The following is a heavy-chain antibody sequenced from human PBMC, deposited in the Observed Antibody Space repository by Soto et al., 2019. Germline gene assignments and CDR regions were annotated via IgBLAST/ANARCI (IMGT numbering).Heavy chain of an antibody. Sequence: GESLKISCKGSGYSFTSYWISWVRQMPVKGLEWMGRIDPSDSYTNYSPSFQGHVTISADKSISTAYLQWSSLKASDTAMYYCARHGGSLRYNILTGYYNGPYDYWGQGTLVTVSS. CDR1: GYSFTSYW. V-gene: IGHV5-10-1*01. CDR3: ARHGGSLRYNILTGYYNGPYDY. D-gene: IGHD3-9*01. J-gene: IGHJ4*02. CDR2: IDPSDSYT.